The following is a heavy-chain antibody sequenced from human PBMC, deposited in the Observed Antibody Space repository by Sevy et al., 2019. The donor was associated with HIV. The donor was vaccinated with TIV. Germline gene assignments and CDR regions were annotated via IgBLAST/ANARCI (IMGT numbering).Heavy chain of an antibody. CDR3: ARHYKYTTSSEAFDV. D-gene: IGHD1-1*01. CDR2: INYSGTK. J-gene: IGHJ3*01. CDR1: SYSISRGYY. Sequence: SETQSLTCSVSSYSISRGYYWGWIRQSPQRGLEWIGSINYSGTKYYSPSLKSRVTISVDTSKNQLSLRLKYVTATDTAIYYCARHYKYTTSSEAFDVWGQGTKVTVSS. V-gene: IGHV4-38-2*02.